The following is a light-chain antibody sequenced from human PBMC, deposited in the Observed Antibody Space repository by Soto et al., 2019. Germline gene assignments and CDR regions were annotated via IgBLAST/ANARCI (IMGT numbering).Light chain of an antibody. J-gene: IGKJ1*01. CDR3: QQYNSSPT. Sequence: DIQMTQSPSTLSAAVGDRVTITCRASQSIRSWLAWYQQKPGKAPKLLIYKASSLESGVPSRFSGSGSRTEFTLTISSLQPDDFATYYCQQYNSSPTFGQGTKVAIK. CDR2: KAS. V-gene: IGKV1-5*03. CDR1: QSIRSW.